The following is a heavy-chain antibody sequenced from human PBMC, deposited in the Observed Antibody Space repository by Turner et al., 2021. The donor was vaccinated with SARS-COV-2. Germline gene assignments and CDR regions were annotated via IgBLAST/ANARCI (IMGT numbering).Heavy chain of an antibody. Sequence: QVQLVQSGAEVKKPGASVKVSCKTSGYTFTNYYMHWVRQAPGQGLEWMGWVNPNSGGTNYALRFQGRVTMTSDTSIGTAYMELNSLRSDDTAVYYCAKVVLQGIPNFDYWGQGTLVTVSS. J-gene: IGHJ4*02. CDR2: VNPNSGGT. V-gene: IGHV1-2*02. CDR3: AKVVLQGIPNFDY. D-gene: IGHD6-13*01. CDR1: GYTFTNYY.